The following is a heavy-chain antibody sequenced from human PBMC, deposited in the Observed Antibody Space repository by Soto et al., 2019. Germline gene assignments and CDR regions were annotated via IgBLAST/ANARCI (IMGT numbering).Heavy chain of an antibody. V-gene: IGHV1-18*01. Sequence: QVQLVQSGAEVKKPGASVKVSCKASGYTFTSYGISWVRQAPGQGLEWMGWISAYNGNTNYAQKLQGRVTMTTDTSTSTAYMGLRSLRSDDTGVYYCASVVDYGGHALYFGDYWVQGTLVTVSS. CDR2: ISAYNGNT. D-gene: IGHD2-8*01. CDR1: GYTFTSYG. CDR3: ASVVDYGGHALYFGDY. J-gene: IGHJ4*02.